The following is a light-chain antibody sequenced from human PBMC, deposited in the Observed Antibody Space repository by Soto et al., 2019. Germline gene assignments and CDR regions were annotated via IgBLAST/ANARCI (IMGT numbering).Light chain of an antibody. CDR3: CSYTSLSSVV. CDR1: SSDVGGYNH. CDR2: AVS. V-gene: IGLV2-14*01. J-gene: IGLJ2*01. Sequence: QSVLTQPASVSGSPGQSITISCTGTSSDVGGYNHVSWYQHSPGKAPKLILFAVSDRPSGVSHRFSGSKSGNTASLTISGLQAEDEADYYCCSYTSLSSVVFGGGTKVTVL.